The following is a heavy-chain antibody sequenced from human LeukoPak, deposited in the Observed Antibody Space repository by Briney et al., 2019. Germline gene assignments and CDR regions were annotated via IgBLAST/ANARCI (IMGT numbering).Heavy chain of an antibody. D-gene: IGHD2-2*01. CDR2: INHSGST. CDR1: GGSFSGYY. J-gene: IGHJ5*02. Sequence: SETLSLTCAVYGGSFSGYYWSWIRQPPGKGLEWIGEINHSGSTNYNPSLKSRVTISVDTSKNQFSLKLSSVTAADTAVYYCARRLGDIVVVPAANWFDPWGQGTLVTVSS. CDR3: ARRLGDIVVVPAANWFDP. V-gene: IGHV4-34*01.